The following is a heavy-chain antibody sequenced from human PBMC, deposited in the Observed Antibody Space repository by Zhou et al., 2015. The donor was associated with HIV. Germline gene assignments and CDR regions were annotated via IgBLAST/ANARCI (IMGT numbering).Heavy chain of an antibody. D-gene: IGHD4-11*01. CDR1: GFTFSAYA. CDR2: VSRSGNE. CDR3: AKDRTVRNYYGMDV. J-gene: IGHJ6*02. V-gene: IGHV3-23*01. Sequence: EVQLLESGGSLGTAGGGSLRLSCAASGFTFSAYAMTWVRQAPGKGLEWVSGVSRSGNEYYADSVKGRFSISRDNAKNLLYLQINSLRAEDTAVYYCAKDRTVRNYYGMDVWGQGTTVTVSS.